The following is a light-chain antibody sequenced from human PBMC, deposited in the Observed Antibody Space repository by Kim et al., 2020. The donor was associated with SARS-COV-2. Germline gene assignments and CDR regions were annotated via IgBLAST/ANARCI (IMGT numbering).Light chain of an antibody. V-gene: IGLV3-21*04. J-gene: IGLJ2*01. CDR3: QVWDSSSDRVV. CDR1: HIGSKS. Sequence: APGKTGRNSGGGKHIGSKSGHWCQEDRGRAPGLVIYYDSDRASGIPERFSGYNSGNTATLTISRVEAGDEADYYCQVWDSSSDRVVFGGGTQLTVL. CDR2: YDS.